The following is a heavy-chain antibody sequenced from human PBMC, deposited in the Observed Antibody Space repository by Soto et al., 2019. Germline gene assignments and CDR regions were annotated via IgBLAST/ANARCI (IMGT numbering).Heavy chain of an antibody. D-gene: IGHD3-16*01. CDR2: IWYDGSNK. CDR1: GFTFSSYG. Sequence: QVQLVESGGGVVQPGRSLRLSCAASGFTFSSYGMHWVRQAPGKGLEWVAVIWYDGSNKYYADSVKGRFTISRDNSKNTLYLQMNSLRAEDTAVYYCARGEGISDYWGQGTLVTVSS. CDR3: ARGEGISDY. J-gene: IGHJ4*02. V-gene: IGHV3-33*01.